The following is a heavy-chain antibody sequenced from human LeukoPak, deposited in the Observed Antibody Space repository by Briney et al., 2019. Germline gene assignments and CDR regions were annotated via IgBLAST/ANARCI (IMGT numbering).Heavy chain of an antibody. CDR1: GFTFSSYE. CDR3: AKVAKYYYGSETYYFFEH. CDR2: IKQDGSEK. J-gene: IGHJ4*02. Sequence: GGSLRLSCAASGFTFSSYEMNWVRQAPGKGLEWVANIKQDGSEKYYVDSVKGRFTISRDNAKNSLYLQMNSLRVEDTAVYYCAKVAKYYYGSETYYFFEHWGQGTPVTASS. V-gene: IGHV3-7*01. D-gene: IGHD3-10*01.